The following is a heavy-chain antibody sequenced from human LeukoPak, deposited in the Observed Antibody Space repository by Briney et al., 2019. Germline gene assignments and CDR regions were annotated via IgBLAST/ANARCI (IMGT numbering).Heavy chain of an antibody. CDR1: GFTFSSYA. CDR3: TRDRFYAMDA. J-gene: IGHJ6*02. V-gene: IGHV3-74*03. Sequence: AGGSLRLSCAVSGFTFSSYAMAWVRQAPGKGLVWVSRITIDGSSTTYADSVKGRFTISRDSAKNTLYLQMNSLRAEDTAVYYCTRDRFYAMDAWGQGTAVTVSS. CDR2: ITIDGSST.